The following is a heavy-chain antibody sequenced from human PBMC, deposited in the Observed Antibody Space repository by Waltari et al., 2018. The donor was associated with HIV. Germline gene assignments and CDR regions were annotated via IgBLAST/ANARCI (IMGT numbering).Heavy chain of an antibody. J-gene: IGHJ4*02. CDR3: ATGEWSREDY. CDR1: GYTFTSYY. D-gene: IGHD3-3*01. Sequence: QVQLVQSGAEVKKLGASVRVSGTASGYTFTSYYMHWVRQAPGQGLEWMGIINPSGVSKSYAQKFQGRVTMTRDTATSTVYMELSSLRSEDTAVYYCATGEWSREDYWGQGTLVTVSS. CDR2: INPSGVSK. V-gene: IGHV1-46*01.